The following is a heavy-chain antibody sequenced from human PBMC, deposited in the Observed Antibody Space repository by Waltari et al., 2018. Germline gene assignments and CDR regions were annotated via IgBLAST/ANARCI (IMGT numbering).Heavy chain of an antibody. CDR1: GYTFTDYY. Sequence: EVQLVQSGAEVKKPGATVKISCKASGYTFTDYYMHWAQQAPGKGLEWMGRVDPEDGETIYAEKFQGRVTITADTSTDTAYMELSSLRSEDTAVYYCATCCGGDCHRLGRYFDLWGRGTLVTVSS. D-gene: IGHD2-21*01. CDR2: VDPEDGET. CDR3: ATCCGGDCHRLGRYFDL. J-gene: IGHJ2*01. V-gene: IGHV1-69-2*01.